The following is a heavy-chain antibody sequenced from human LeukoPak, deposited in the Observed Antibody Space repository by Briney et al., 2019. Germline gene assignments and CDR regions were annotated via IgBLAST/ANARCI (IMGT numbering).Heavy chain of an antibody. CDR3: ARGAASGGYDY. J-gene: IGHJ4*02. CDR2: ITSNGGRT. Sequence: GGSLRLSCAASGFIFSDYDVHWVRQAPGKGMEFVSAITSNGGRTFYANSVKGRFTISRDNSKNALYLQMDSLRADDMAVYYCARGAASGGYDYWGQGALVTVSS. D-gene: IGHD3-10*01. V-gene: IGHV3-64*01. CDR1: GFIFSDYD.